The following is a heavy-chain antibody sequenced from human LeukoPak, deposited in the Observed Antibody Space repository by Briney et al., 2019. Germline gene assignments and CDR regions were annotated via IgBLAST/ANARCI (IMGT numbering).Heavy chain of an antibody. V-gene: IGHV3-30*18. CDR2: ISYDGSNK. CDR3: AKSHQQQPQYYYYYGMDV. J-gene: IGHJ6*02. CDR1: GFTFDDYG. D-gene: IGHD6-13*01. Sequence: GGSLRLSCAASGFTFDDYGMHWVRQAPGKGLEWVAVISYDGSNKYYADSVKGRFTISRDNSKNTLYLQMNSLRAEDTAVYYCAKSHQQQPQYYYYYGMDVWGQGTTVTVSS.